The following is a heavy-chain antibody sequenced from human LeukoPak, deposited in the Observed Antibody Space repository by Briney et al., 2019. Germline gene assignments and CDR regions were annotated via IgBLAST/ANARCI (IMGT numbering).Heavy chain of an antibody. J-gene: IGHJ4*02. Sequence: SETLSLTCTVSGGSISSYFWSWIRQPAGKDLEWIGRLYSSGNTIYNPSLKSRVTMSVDTSKNQFSLTLSSVTAADTAVYYCARDTGEDWGHIFDYWGQGTLVTVSS. CDR2: LYSSGNT. CDR1: GGSISSYF. V-gene: IGHV4-4*07. CDR3: ARDTGEDWGHIFDY. D-gene: IGHD7-27*01.